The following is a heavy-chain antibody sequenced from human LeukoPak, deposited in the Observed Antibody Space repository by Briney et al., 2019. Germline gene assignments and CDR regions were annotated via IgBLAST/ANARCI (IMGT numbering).Heavy chain of an antibody. V-gene: IGHV1-69*13. D-gene: IGHD2-2*01. CDR1: GGTFSSYA. Sequence: SVKVSCKASGGTFSSYAISWVRQAPAQGLEWMGGIIPIFGTANYAQKFQGRVTITADESTSTAYMELSSLRSEDTAVYYCARGTGGYCSSTSCLNWFDPWGQGTLVTVSS. J-gene: IGHJ5*02. CDR3: ARGTGGYCSSTSCLNWFDP. CDR2: IIPIFGTA.